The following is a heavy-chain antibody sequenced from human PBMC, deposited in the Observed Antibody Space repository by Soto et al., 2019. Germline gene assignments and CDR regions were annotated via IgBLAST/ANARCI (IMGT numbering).Heavy chain of an antibody. CDR3: ARVYGSGSYLRT. V-gene: IGHV1-8*01. D-gene: IGHD3-10*01. CDR2: MNPNSGNT. CDR1: GYTFTSYD. J-gene: IGHJ5*02. Sequence: ASVKVSCKASGYTFTSYDINWVRQATGQGLEWMGWMNPNSGNTGYAQKFQGRVTMTRNTSISTAYMELSSVTAADTAVYYCARVYGSGSYLRTWGQGTLVTVSS.